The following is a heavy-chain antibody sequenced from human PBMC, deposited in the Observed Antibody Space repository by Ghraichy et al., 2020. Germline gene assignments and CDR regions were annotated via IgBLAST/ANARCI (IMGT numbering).Heavy chain of an antibody. V-gene: IGHV3-30*02. CDR2: IRYDGSNK. D-gene: IGHD3-22*01. CDR1: GFTFSSYG. CDR3: AKDSYDSSGPDY. Sequence: GGSLRLSCAASGFTFSSYGMHWVRKAPGKGLEWVAFIRYDGSNKYYADSVKGRFTISRDNSKNTLYLQMNSLRAEDTAVYYCAKDSYDSSGPDYWGQGTLVTVSS. J-gene: IGHJ4*02.